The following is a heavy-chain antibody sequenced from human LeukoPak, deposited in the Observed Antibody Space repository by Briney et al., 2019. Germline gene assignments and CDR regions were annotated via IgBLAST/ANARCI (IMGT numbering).Heavy chain of an antibody. CDR2: IYYSGST. CDR3: ARDAIGDNWFDP. J-gene: IGHJ5*02. Sequence: SVTLSLTCTVSGGSISSYYWSWIRQPPGKGLECIGYIYYSGSTNYNPSLKSRVTISVDTSKNQFSLKLSSVTAADTAVYYCARDAIGDNWFDPWGQGTLVTVSS. CDR1: GGSISSYY. V-gene: IGHV4-59*01.